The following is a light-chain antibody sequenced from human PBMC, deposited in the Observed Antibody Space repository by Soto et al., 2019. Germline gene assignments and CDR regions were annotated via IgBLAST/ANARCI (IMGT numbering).Light chain of an antibody. CDR1: KDIGDT. CDR2: DTS. CDR3: YQYRSGALS. Sequence: KVARRCMARKDIGDTLAWYQHKPGRTPRLLIYDTSTRATGVPARFSGSRSGTETTLTILRSQSADFTVHSCYQYRSGALSFAGGTKVDIK. J-gene: IGKJ4*01. V-gene: IGKV3-15*01.